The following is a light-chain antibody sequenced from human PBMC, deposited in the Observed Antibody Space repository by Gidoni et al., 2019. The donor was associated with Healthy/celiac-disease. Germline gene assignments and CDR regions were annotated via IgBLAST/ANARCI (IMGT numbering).Light chain of an antibody. CDR3: QQSYSTPRA. CDR1: KSISSY. J-gene: IGKJ1*01. V-gene: IGKV1-39*01. CDR2: AAS. Sequence: DIQMTQSPSSLSASVGDRVTITCRASKSISSYLNWYQQKPGKAPKLLIYAASSLQSGVPSRFSGSGSGTDFTLTISSLQPEDFATYYCQQSYSTPRAFGQETKVEIK.